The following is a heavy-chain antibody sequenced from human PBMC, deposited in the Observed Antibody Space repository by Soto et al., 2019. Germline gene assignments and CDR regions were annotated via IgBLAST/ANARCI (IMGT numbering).Heavy chain of an antibody. Sequence: EVQLVESGGGLIQPGGSLRLSCAVSGFTVSNNYMSWVRQAPGKGLEGVSVIYSGGYTAYGDSVKGRFTISRDNSKNTLYLKIKGWGAGDPAGYYVGAPGGGGGYWGQGTLVTVSS. CDR1: GFTVSNNY. D-gene: IGHD3-16*01. J-gene: IGHJ4*02. CDR2: IYSGGYT. V-gene: IGHV3-53*01. CDR3: GAPGGGGGY.